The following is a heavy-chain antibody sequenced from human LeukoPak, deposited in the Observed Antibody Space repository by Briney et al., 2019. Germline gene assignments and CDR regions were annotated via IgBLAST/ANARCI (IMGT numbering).Heavy chain of an antibody. CDR3: ARVVRYYYDSSGPFDY. J-gene: IGHJ4*02. D-gene: IGHD3-22*01. V-gene: IGHV7-4-1*02. CDR1: GYTFTSYA. CDR2: INTNTGNP. Sequence: ASVKVSCKASGYTFTSYAMNWVRQAPGQGLEWMGWINTNTGNPTYAQGFTGRFVFSLDTSVSTAYLQISSLKAEDTAVYYCARVVRYYYDSSGPFDYWGQGTLVTVSS.